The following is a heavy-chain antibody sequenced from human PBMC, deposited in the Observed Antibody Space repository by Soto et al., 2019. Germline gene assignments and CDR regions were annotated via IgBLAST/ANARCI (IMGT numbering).Heavy chain of an antibody. CDR1: GFTFSKYT. CDR3: AKDYVSSGYYPDY. V-gene: IGHV3-23*01. D-gene: IGHD3-22*01. Sequence: DVQLLESGGGLVQPGGSLRLSCAASGFTFSKYTLTWVRQAPGKGLEWVSVISGGGGSTYFADSVKGQFTISRDNSMNTMYQQMSSLRAEDTAVYYCAKDYVSSGYYPDYWAQGTLVAVSS. J-gene: IGHJ4*02. CDR2: ISGGGGST.